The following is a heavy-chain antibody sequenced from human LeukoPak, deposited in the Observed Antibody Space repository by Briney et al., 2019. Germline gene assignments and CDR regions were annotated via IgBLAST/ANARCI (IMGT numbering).Heavy chain of an antibody. D-gene: IGHD2-2*02. CDR2: ISGSGGST. Sequence: GGSLRLSCAASGFTFSSYAMSWVRQAPGKGLEWVSAISGSGGSTYYADSVKGRFTISRDNSKNTLYLQMNSLRAEDTAVYYCAKDRRANCSSTSCYNDAFDIWGQGTMVTVSS. CDR1: GFTFSSYA. CDR3: AKDRRANCSSTSCYNDAFDI. V-gene: IGHV3-23*01. J-gene: IGHJ3*02.